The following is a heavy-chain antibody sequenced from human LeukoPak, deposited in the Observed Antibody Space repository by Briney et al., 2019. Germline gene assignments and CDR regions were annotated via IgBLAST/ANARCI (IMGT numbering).Heavy chain of an antibody. Sequence: GGSLRLSCVMSACTFSNDSVSWVRQAPGKGLEWVSSISGSGGATYYADSVKGRFTISRDNSKNTLYLQMNSLRAEDTAVYYCAKDPYRASSGLVDYWGQGTLVTVSS. D-gene: IGHD5-12*01. CDR2: ISGSGGAT. CDR3: AKDPYRASSGLVDY. V-gene: IGHV3-23*01. CDR1: ACTFSNDS. J-gene: IGHJ4*02.